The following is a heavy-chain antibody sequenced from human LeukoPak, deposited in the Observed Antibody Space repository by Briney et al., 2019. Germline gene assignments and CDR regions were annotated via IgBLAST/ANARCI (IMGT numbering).Heavy chain of an antibody. CDR2: IYTSGIT. D-gene: IGHD2-2*01. CDR1: RGSISSYY. V-gene: IGHV4-4*07. Sequence: PSETLSLTCTVSRGSISSYYWSWIRQPAGKGLEWIGRIYTSGITSYNPSFKSRVTMSVDTSKNQFSLKLISVTAADTAVYYCARGGIPAAISMNWFDPWGQGTLVTVSS. J-gene: IGHJ5*02. CDR3: ARGGIPAAISMNWFDP.